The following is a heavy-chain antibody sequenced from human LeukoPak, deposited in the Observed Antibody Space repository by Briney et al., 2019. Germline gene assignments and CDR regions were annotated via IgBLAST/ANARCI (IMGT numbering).Heavy chain of an antibody. CDR1: GYPISSGYY. D-gene: IGHD2-2*01. CDR2: AYHSGST. Sequence: SETLSLTCAVSGYPISSGYYWGWIRQPPGKGLEWIGSAYHSGSTYYNPSLKSRVTISVDTSTNQFSLKLTSVTAADTAVYYCAGTPFCSSASCSRFEPWGQGTLVTVSS. CDR3: AGTPFCSSASCSRFEP. V-gene: IGHV4-38-2*01. J-gene: IGHJ5*02.